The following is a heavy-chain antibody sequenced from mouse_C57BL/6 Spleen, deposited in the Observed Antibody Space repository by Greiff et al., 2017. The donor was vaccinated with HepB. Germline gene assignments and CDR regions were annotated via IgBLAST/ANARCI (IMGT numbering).Heavy chain of an antibody. CDR2: INPSSGYT. D-gene: IGHD2-4*01. CDR1: GYTFTSYW. CDR3: ARFFYDYDEGGYAMDY. J-gene: IGHJ4*01. Sequence: VQLQQSGAELAKPGASVKLSCKASGYTFTSYWMHWVKQRPGQGLEWIGYINPSSGYTKYNQKFKDKATLTADKSSSTAYMQLSSLTYEDSAVYYCARFFYDYDEGGYAMDYWGQGTSVTVSS. V-gene: IGHV1-7*01.